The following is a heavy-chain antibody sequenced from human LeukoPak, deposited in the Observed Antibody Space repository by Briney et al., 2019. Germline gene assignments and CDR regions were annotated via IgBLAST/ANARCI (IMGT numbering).Heavy chain of an antibody. CDR2: IRYDGSNK. J-gene: IGHJ3*02. CDR3: AKEGGGYDSSGSDAFDI. V-gene: IGHV3-30*02. CDR1: GSSFSIYG. Sequence: GGSLRPSCAASGSSFSIYGMHWVRQAPGKGLEWVTFIRYDGSNKYYADSVKGRFTISRDNSKNTLYLQMNSLRAEDTAVYYCAKEGGGYDSSGSDAFDIWGQGTMVTVSS. D-gene: IGHD3-22*01.